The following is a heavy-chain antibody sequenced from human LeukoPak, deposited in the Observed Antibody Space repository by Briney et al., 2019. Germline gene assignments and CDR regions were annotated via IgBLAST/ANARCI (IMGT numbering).Heavy chain of an antibody. Sequence: GGSLRLSCAASGFNLRDAAMTWVRQAPGKGLEWVSLIGSVGDSTYYADSVKGRFTISRDNSENTLSLQMNGLRVEDTAIYYCAKDIQLSTWGLGTMVTVSS. CDR3: AKDIQLST. CDR2: IGSVGDST. CDR1: GFNLRDAA. J-gene: IGHJ3*01. V-gene: IGHV3-23*01. D-gene: IGHD5-24*01.